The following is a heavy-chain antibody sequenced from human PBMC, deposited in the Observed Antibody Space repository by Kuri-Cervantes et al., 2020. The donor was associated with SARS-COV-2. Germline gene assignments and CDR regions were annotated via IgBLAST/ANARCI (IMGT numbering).Heavy chain of an antibody. CDR2: IIPILGIA. D-gene: IGHD2-8*01. V-gene: IGHV1-69*04. CDR3: ARDDEAMGHGGIEDYYYYMDV. J-gene: IGHJ6*03. Sequence: SVKVSCKASGGTFSSYAISWVRQAPGQGLGWMGRIIPILGIANYAQKFQGRVTITADKSTSTAYMELSSLRSEDTAVYYCARDDEAMGHGGIEDYYYYMDVWGKGTTVTVSS. CDR1: GGTFSSYA.